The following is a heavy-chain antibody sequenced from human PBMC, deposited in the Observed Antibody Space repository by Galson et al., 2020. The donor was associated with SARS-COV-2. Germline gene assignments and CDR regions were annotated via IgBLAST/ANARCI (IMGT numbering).Heavy chain of an antibody. CDR2: IYSEGSST. CDR1: GFTFSSYW. J-gene: IGHJ4*02. D-gene: IGHD7-27*01. CDR3: ARGDMGNDYFDY. Sequence: GGSLRLSCAASGFTFSSYWMHWVRQAPGKGLVWVSRIYSEGSSTSYADSVKGRFTISGDNAKNTLYLQMNSLTAEDTAVYHCARGDMGNDYFDYWGQGTLVTVSS. V-gene: IGHV3-74*01.